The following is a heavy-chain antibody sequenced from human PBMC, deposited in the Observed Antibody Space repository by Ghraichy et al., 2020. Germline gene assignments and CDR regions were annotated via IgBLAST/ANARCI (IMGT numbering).Heavy chain of an antibody. D-gene: IGHD5-24*01. J-gene: IGHJ4*02. Sequence: GGSLRLSCAASGFTFQYYAMSWVRQAPGKGLEWVSGITGSGGSTHYAVSVKGRFTISRVNSKNTLFLQMKSLRAEDTAVYYCAKDLGDGYTLFDYWGQGTLVTVSS. V-gene: IGHV3-23*01. CDR2: ITGSGGST. CDR3: AKDLGDGYTLFDY. CDR1: GFTFQYYA.